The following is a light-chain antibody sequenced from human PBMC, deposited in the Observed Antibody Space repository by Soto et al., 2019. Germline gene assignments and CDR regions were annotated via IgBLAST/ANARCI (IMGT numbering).Light chain of an antibody. Sequence: DIQMTQYPSTLSASVGDRFTITRRASQSISSWLAWYQQKPGKSPKLLIYDAYSLESGVTSRFSGSGSGTEFTLTISSLQPDDFATYYCQPYNSYPWTVGPGTKVEIK. V-gene: IGKV1-5*01. CDR2: DAY. CDR3: QPYNSYPWT. CDR1: QSISSW. J-gene: IGKJ1*01.